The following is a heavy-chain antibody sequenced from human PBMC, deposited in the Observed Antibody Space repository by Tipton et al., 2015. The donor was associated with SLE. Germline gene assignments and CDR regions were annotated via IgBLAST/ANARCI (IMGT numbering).Heavy chain of an antibody. CDR3: ARDKSSHSKYILDY. CDR1: GGSFSGYY. J-gene: IGHJ4*02. V-gene: IGHV4-4*07. D-gene: IGHD3-3*02. CDR2: IYPTGNT. Sequence: TLSLTCAVYGGSFSGYYWSLIRQPAGKGLEWIGRIYPTGNTNYNPSLNSRVTMSVDTSKNQFSLNLTSVTAADTAVYYCARDKSSHSKYILDYWGQGTLVTVSS.